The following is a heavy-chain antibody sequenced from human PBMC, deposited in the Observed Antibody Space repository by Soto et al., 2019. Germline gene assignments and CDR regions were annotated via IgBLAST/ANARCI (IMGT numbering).Heavy chain of an antibody. Sequence: PGGSLRLSCAASGFAFSRYTMNWVRQAPGQGPEWVAYIGATGSITYYADSVKGRFSISRDNAQNSLFLQLTRLSDADTAVYYCARRAYGDYHFDNWGQGTLVTVSS. CDR3: ARRAYGDYHFDN. CDR2: IGATGSIT. V-gene: IGHV3-48*02. D-gene: IGHD4-17*01. J-gene: IGHJ4*02. CDR1: GFAFSRYT.